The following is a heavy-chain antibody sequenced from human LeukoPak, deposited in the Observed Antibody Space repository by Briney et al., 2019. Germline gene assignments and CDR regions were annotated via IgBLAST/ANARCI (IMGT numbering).Heavy chain of an antibody. CDR3: ATHTAAGYYYYGMDV. J-gene: IGHJ6*02. CDR2: INPNSGGT. V-gene: IGHV1-2*02. D-gene: IGHD6-13*01. CDR1: GYTFTGYY. Sequence: ASVKVSCKASGYTFTGYYMHWVRQAPGQGLEWMGWINPNSGGTNYAQKFQGRVTMTRDTSICTAYMELSRLRSDDTAVYYCATHTAAGYYYYGMDVWGQGTTVTVSS.